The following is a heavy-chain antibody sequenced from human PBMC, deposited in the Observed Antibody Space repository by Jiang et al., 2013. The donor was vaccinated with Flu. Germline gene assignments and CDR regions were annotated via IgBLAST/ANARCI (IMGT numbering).Heavy chain of an antibody. D-gene: IGHD6-13*01. Sequence: VQLLESGGGLVQPGGSLRLSCAASGFTLSTYWMTWVRQAPGKGLEWVANIKQDGSEKYYVASVKGRFTISRDNAKNSLYLQMNSLRAEDTAVYYCARAMAAAESYWGQGTLVTVSS. V-gene: IGHV3-7*01. CDR3: ARAMAAAESY. CDR2: IKQDGSEK. CDR1: GFTLSTYW. J-gene: IGHJ4*02.